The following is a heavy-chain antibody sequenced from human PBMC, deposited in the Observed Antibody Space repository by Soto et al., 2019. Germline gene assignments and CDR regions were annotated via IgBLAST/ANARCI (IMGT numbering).Heavy chain of an antibody. D-gene: IGHD2-8*02. Sequence: QVQLQQWGAGLLKPSETLSITCAASGGSFSGYYWTWIRQPPGTGLEWLGEINHSGSTNYNPSLKRRVTISVDTSKNQFSLKLTSVTAAATAVYYCARDKLTGLFDYWGQGTLVTVSS. V-gene: IGHV4-34*01. CDR1: GGSFSGYY. CDR2: INHSGST. J-gene: IGHJ4*02. CDR3: ARDKLTGLFDY.